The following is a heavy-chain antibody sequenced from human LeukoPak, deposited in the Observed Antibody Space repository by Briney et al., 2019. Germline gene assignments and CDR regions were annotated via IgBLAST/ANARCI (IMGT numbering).Heavy chain of an antibody. CDR1: GFTFSSHW. V-gene: IGHV3-7*02. CDR3: ARRGITISGVLVYHYSGLDV. Sequence: GGSLRLSCAGSGFTFSSHWMNWVRQAPGEGLEWVASIKDDGSEKHFLDSVNGRFAISRDNAKNSLYLQMSSLRAEDTAVYYCARRGITISGVLVYHYSGLDVWGQGTTVTVSS. J-gene: IGHJ6*02. D-gene: IGHD3-3*01. CDR2: IKDDGSEK.